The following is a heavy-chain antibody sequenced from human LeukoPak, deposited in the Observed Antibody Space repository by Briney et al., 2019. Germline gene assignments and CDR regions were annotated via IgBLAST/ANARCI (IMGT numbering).Heavy chain of an antibody. D-gene: IGHD2-2*01. CDR2: IRSKANSYAT. CDR1: GFTFSGSA. Sequence: GGSLRLSCAASGFTFSGSAMHWVRQASGKGLEWVGRIRSKANSYATAYAASVKGRFTISRDDSKNTAYLQMNSLKTEDTAVYYCTTVVPAEYYFDYWGQGTLVIVSS. V-gene: IGHV3-73*01. CDR3: TTVVPAEYYFDY. J-gene: IGHJ4*02.